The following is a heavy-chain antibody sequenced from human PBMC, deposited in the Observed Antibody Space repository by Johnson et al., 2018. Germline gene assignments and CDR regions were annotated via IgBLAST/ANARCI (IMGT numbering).Heavy chain of an antibody. CDR1: GFTFSSYA. J-gene: IGHJ3*02. D-gene: IGHD2-21*02. V-gene: IGHV3-30-3*01. CDR2: ISYDGSNK. CDR3: ARAISPVVVTAIKAVDI. Sequence: QVQLVESGGGVVQPGRSLRLSCAASGFTFSSYAMHWVRQAPGKGLEWVAVISYDGSNKYYADSGKGRFTISRKNSKNTLYLQMNSLRAEDTAVYYCARAISPVVVTAIKAVDIWGQGTMVTVSS.